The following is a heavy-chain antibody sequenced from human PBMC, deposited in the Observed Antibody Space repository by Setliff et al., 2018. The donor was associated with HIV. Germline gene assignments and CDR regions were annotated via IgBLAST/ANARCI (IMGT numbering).Heavy chain of an antibody. Sequence: PSETLSLTCSVSGDSISSSNYYWGWIRQPPGKGLDWIGSIYYTGSTYYNPSLKSRVTISVDMSKNQFSLKLNSVTAADTAVYYCARAGNDYYDSNGYYYVVDWFDSWGQGTLVTVSS. J-gene: IGHJ5*01. CDR2: IYYTGST. D-gene: IGHD3-22*01. CDR3: ARAGNDYYDSNGYYYVVDWFDS. CDR1: GDSISSSNYY. V-gene: IGHV4-39*07.